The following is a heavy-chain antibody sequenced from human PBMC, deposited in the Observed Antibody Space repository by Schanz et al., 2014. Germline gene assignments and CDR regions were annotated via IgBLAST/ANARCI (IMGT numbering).Heavy chain of an antibody. CDR2: IWSDGTNE. CDR3: AKGPYYYYYMDV. CDR1: GFIFRSFG. V-gene: IGHV3-33*06. J-gene: IGHJ6*03. Sequence: QGQLVESGGGVVQPGKSLRLSCATSGFIFRSFGIHWVRQAPGKGLEWVAVIWSDGTNEYYADSVKGRFTISGDSSKYPVYLQMNGLSTDDSAGYYCAKGPYYYYYMDVWGNGTTVTVSS.